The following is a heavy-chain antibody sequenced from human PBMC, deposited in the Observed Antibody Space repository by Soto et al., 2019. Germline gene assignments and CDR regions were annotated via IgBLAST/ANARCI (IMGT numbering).Heavy chain of an antibody. Sequence: PSETLSLTCTVFGGSLNNYYGSWVRQTQGKGLEWIGYMFYSGNSNYNSSLKSRVTISVDTSKNQFSLKLSSVTAADTAVYYCVRSGHSFGGVTWGLGTLVTVPS. D-gene: IGHD3-16*01. V-gene: IGHV4-59*01. CDR1: GGSLNNYY. CDR3: VRSGHSFGGVT. CDR2: MFYSGNS. J-gene: IGHJ5*02.